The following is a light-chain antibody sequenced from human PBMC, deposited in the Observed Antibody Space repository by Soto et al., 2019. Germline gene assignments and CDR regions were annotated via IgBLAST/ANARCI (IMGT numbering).Light chain of an antibody. CDR1: QSVRSN. V-gene: IGKV3-11*01. J-gene: IGKJ5*01. CDR3: QQRSDWPPLT. Sequence: EIVMTQSPATLSVSPGERATLSCRASQSVRSNLAWYQQKSGQPPRLLIYDAFTRATGIPARFSGTGSGTDFTLTISSLEPEDFAVYYCQQRSDWPPLTFGGGTRLENK. CDR2: DAF.